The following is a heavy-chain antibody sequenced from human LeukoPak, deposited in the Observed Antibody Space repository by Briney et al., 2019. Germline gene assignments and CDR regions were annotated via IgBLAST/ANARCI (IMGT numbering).Heavy chain of an antibody. D-gene: IGHD3-16*02. Sequence: ASVKVSCKASGYTFTGYYMHWVRQAPGQGLEWMGWMNPNSGNTGYAQKFQGRVTMARNTSISTAYMELSSLRSEDTAVYYCARGEYDYVWGSYHDYWGQGTLVTVSS. V-gene: IGHV1-8*02. CDR3: ARGEYDYVWGSYHDY. J-gene: IGHJ4*02. CDR1: GYTFTGYY. CDR2: MNPNSGNT.